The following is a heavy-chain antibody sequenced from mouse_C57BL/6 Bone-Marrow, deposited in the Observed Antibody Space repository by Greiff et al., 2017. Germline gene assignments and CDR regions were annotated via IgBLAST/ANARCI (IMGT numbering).Heavy chain of an antibody. CDR2: INSDGGST. CDR3: ARQSGGLPYYFDY. J-gene: IGHJ2*01. Sequence: EVKLMESGGGLVQPGESLKLSCESNEYEFPSHDMSWVRKTPEKRLELVAAINSDGGSTYYPDPMERRFIISRDNTKKTLYLQMSSLRSEDTALYYCARQSGGLPYYFDYWGQGTTLTVSS. V-gene: IGHV5-2*01. CDR1: EYEFPSHD. D-gene: IGHD1-3*01.